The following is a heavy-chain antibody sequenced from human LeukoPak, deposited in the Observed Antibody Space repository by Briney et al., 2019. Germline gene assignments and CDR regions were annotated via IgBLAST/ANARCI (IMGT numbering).Heavy chain of an antibody. V-gene: IGHV4-34*01. CDR2: INHSGST. D-gene: IGHD4-23*01. CDR1: YY. J-gene: IGHJ6*02. CDR3: ARDYGGKRYYYYGMDV. Sequence: YYWRXIRQPPGKGXEWIGEINHSGSTNYNPSLKSRVTISVDTSKNQFSLKLSSVTAADTAVYYCARDYGGKRYYYYGMDVWGQGTTVTVSS.